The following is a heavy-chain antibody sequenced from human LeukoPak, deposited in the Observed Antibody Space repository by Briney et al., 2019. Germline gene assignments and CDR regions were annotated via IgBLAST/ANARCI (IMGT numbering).Heavy chain of an antibody. CDR3: ARDRIASGMDY. V-gene: IGHV1-18*01. D-gene: IGHD6-13*01. CDR2: ISAYSGST. Sequence: ASVKVSCKASGYTFTNYGISWVRQVPGQGLEWMGWISAYSGSTNYAQKFQDRVTLTIDTSTSTAYMELRSLRSDDTALFYCARDRIASGMDYWGQGTLVTVSS. J-gene: IGHJ4*02. CDR1: GYTFTNYG.